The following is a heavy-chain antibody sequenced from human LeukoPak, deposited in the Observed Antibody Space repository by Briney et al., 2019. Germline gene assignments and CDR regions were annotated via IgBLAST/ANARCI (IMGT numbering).Heavy chain of an antibody. CDR2: IYYSGST. V-gene: IGHV4-39*01. J-gene: IGHJ4*02. CDR3: ARHANYYASGSFYPYFDY. D-gene: IGHD3-10*01. Sequence: SETLSLTCTVSVXSISSSSYYWGWIRQPPGKGLEWIGSIYYSGSTHDNPSLKSRVTISVETSKNQFSLKLSSVTAADTAVYHCARHANYYASGSFYPYFDYWGQGTLVTVSS. CDR1: VXSISSSSYY.